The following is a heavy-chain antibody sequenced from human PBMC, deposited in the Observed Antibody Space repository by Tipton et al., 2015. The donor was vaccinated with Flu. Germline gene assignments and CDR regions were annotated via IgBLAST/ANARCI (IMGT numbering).Heavy chain of an antibody. J-gene: IGHJ4*02. CDR2: VSRTGST. CDR3: TRDSIDDYIDGAPGY. V-gene: IGHV4-38-2*02. CDR1: GDSISSDFF. D-gene: IGHD4-11*01. Sequence: TLSLTCAVSGDSISSDFFWAWIRQFPGKGLEWIGAVSRTGSTIYNPSLKSRVTISIGTSKNQFSLNMRSVTAADTAVYYCTRDSIDDYIDGAPGYWGQGTLVTVSS.